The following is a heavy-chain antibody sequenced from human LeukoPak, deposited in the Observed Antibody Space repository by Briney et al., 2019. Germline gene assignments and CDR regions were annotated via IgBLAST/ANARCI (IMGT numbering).Heavy chain of an antibody. V-gene: IGHV4-34*01. D-gene: IGHD6-6*01. CDR1: GGSFSGYY. CDR3: ARTIAARGGYFDY. CDR2: INHSGST. Sequence: SETLSLTCAVYGGSFSGYYWSWIRQPPGKGLEWIGEINHSGSTNYNPSLKSRVTISVDTSKNQFSLKLSSVTAADTAVYYCARTIAARGGYFDYWGQETLVTVSS. J-gene: IGHJ4*02.